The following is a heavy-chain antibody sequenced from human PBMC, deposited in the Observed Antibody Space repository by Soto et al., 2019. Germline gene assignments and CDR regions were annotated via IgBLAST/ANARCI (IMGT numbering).Heavy chain of an antibody. CDR3: ARGEAFGGVIVSKGLFDI. V-gene: IGHV3-20*01. J-gene: IGHJ3*02. CDR1: GFTFDDYG. D-gene: IGHD3-16*02. CDR2: INWNGGST. Sequence: EVQLVESGGGVVRPGGSLRLSCAASGFTFDDYGMSWVRQAPGKGLEWVSGINWNGGSTGYADSVKGRFTISRDNAKNSLYLQMNSLRAEDTALYHYARGEAFGGVIVSKGLFDIWGQGTMVTVSA.